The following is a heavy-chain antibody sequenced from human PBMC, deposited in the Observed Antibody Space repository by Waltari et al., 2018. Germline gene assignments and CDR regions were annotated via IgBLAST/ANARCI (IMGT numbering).Heavy chain of an antibody. Sequence: QVQLVQSGAEVKKPGSSVKVSCKASGGTFSSYAISWVRQAPGQGLEWMGGSIPIFGTANYAQKFQGRVTITADESTSTAYMELSSLRSEDTAVYYCARVPREYSGYDHYYYYDMDVWGKGTTVTVSS. D-gene: IGHD5-12*01. CDR2: SIPIFGTA. V-gene: IGHV1-69*12. CDR1: GGTFSSYA. CDR3: ARVPREYSGYDHYYYYDMDV. J-gene: IGHJ6*03.